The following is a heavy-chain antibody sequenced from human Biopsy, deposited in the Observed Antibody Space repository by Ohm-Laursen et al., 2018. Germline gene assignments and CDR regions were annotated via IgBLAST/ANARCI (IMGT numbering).Heavy chain of an antibody. CDR1: EFIFSRFW. Sequence: SLRLSCAASEFIFSRFWMYWVRQAPGKGLVWVSRINSDGSSTNYADSVKGRFTISRDNAKNTLFLQMNSLRAEDTAVYYCTRAEAGSGSLLYFDYWGQGTLVTVSP. J-gene: IGHJ4*02. V-gene: IGHV3-74*01. CDR3: TRAEAGSGSLLYFDY. D-gene: IGHD3-10*01. CDR2: INSDGSST.